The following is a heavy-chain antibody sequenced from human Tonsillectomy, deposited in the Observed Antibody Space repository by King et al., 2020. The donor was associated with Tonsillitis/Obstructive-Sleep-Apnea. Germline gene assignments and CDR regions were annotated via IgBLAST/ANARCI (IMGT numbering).Heavy chain of an antibody. CDR1: GFILINYA. Sequence: VQLVESGGGLVQPGGSLRLSCAASGFILINYALSWVRQAPGKGLEWVSIVSGGSGDSTKYADSVKGRFTISRDNSKNTLFLQMNSLRAEDTAVYYCAKDVQYCSSTICSPRYFDYWGQGTLVTVSS. CDR3: AKDVQYCSSTICSPRYFDY. CDR2: SGGSGDST. V-gene: IGHV3-23*04. J-gene: IGHJ4*02. D-gene: IGHD2-2*01.